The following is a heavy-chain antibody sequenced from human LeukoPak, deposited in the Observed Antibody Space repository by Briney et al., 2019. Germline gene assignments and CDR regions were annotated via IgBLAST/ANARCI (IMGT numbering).Heavy chain of an antibody. CDR3: ARDRDTGYDCGY. D-gene: IGHD5-12*01. CDR1: GYGLTNYG. CDR2: LNTYSGNT. J-gene: IGHJ4*02. Sequence: ASVTVSCLPSGYGLTNYGTSWVRPAPGQGLEWMGWLNTYSGNTNYAQKFQGRVTMTTDTSTSTVFMEMRSLRSDDTAVYFCARDRDTGYDCGYWGQGTLVTVSS. V-gene: IGHV1-18*04.